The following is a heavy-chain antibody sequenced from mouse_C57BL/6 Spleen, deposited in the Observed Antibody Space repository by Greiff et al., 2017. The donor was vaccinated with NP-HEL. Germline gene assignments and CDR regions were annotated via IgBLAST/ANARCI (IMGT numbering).Heavy chain of an antibody. Sequence: QVQLQQPGAELVKPGASVKLSCKASGYTFTSYWMQWVKQRPGQGLEWIGEIDPSDIYTNYNQKFKGKATLTVYTSSSTAYMQLSSLTSEDSAVYYCARRYGSSYRFAYWGQGTLVTVSA. V-gene: IGHV1-50*01. CDR1: GYTFTSYW. CDR3: ARRYGSSYRFAY. J-gene: IGHJ3*01. CDR2: IDPSDIYT. D-gene: IGHD1-1*01.